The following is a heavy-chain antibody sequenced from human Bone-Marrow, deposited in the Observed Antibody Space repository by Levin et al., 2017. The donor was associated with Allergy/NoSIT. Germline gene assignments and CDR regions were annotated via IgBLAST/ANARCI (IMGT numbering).Heavy chain of an antibody. CDR2: IGYDGSNR. V-gene: IGHV3-33*01. J-gene: IGHJ3*02. D-gene: IGHD3/OR15-3a*01. Sequence: PGGSLRLSCAVSGFSLSNYDMHWVRQAPGKGLDWVAVIGYDGSNRYYVDSVRGRFTISRDNSKNRLFLQMNSLTAEDTAVYYCARGESGLYEALDMWGRGTMVTVSP. CDR1: GFSLSNYD. CDR3: ARGESGLYEALDM.